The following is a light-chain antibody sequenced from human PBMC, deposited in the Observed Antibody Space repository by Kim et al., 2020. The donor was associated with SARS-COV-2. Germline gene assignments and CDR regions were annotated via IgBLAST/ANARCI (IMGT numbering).Light chain of an antibody. J-gene: IGLJ3*02. CDR3: SAWDSSLDGWV. CDR1: SNNVGDQG. V-gene: IGLV10-54*01. Sequence: QAGLTQPLSVSQGLRQTATLTCTGNSNNVGDQGAAWLQQHQGHPPTLLSYRDNNRPSGISERFSASRSGNTASLTITGLQPEDEADYYCSAWDSSLDGWVFGGGTKLSVL. CDR2: RDN.